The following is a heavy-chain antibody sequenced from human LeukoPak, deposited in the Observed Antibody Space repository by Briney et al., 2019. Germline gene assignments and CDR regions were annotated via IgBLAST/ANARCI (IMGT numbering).Heavy chain of an antibody. CDR3: AKDGRGGDCTSASCTNWFGP. V-gene: IGHV3-23*01. CDR1: GFTFYTYA. J-gene: IGHJ5*02. D-gene: IGHD2-2*01. CDR2: ICGSGGVT. Sequence: PGGSLRLSCAASGFTFYTYALTWVRQAPGEGLEWVSTICGSGGVTYYADSVKGRFTISRYNSKNTLYLQMNSLRAEDTAVYYCAKDGRGGDCTSASCTNWFGPWGQGTLVTVSS.